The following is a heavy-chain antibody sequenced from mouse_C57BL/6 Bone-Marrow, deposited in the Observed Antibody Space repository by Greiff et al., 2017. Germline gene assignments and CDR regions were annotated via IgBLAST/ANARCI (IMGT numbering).Heavy chain of an antibody. CDR1: GFTFSDYY. CDR3: ARQGADYAYAMDY. V-gene: IGHV5-12*01. CDR2: ISNGGGST. D-gene: IGHD2-4*01. J-gene: IGHJ4*01. Sequence: DVMLVESGGGLVQPGGSLKLSCAASGFTFSDYYMYWVRQTPEKRLEWVAYISNGGGSTYYPDTVKGRFTISRDNAKNTLYLQMSRLKSEDTAMYYCARQGADYAYAMDYWGQGTSVTVSS.